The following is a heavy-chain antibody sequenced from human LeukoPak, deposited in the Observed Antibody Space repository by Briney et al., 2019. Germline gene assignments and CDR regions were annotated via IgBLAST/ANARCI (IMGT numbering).Heavy chain of an antibody. CDR3: AREVSEGYCSGGSCIYFDY. Sequence: VASVKVSFKASGYTFTVYYMHWVRQAPGQGVEWMGWINPNSGGTNYAQKFQGRVTITRDTSISTAYMEVSRLRSDDTAVYYCAREVSEGYCSGGSCIYFDYWGQGTLVTVSS. D-gene: IGHD2-15*01. CDR1: GYTFTVYY. CDR2: INPNSGGT. V-gene: IGHV1-2*02. J-gene: IGHJ4*02.